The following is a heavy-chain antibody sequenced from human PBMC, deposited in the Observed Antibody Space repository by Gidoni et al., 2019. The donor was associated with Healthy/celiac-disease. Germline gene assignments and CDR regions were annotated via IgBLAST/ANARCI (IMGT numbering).Heavy chain of an antibody. Sequence: EVQLVESGGGLVQPGGSLRLYFAARGFTFSSYSMNWVRQASGKGLEWVSYISSSSSTIYYADSVKGRFTISRDNAKNSLYLQMNSLRAEDTAVYYCARDWMWSSDYWGQGTLVTVSS. CDR1: GFTFSSYS. CDR3: ARDWMWSSDY. CDR2: ISSSSSTI. J-gene: IGHJ4*02. V-gene: IGHV3-48*01. D-gene: IGHD2-21*01.